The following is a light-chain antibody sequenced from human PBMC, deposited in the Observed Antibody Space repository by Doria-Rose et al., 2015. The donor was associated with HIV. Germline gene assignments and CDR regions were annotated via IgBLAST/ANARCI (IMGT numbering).Light chain of an antibody. J-gene: IGKJ1*01. Sequence: TQSPGTLSLSPGERATLSCRAGQSFSSTYLAWYEQKPGQARILLIYDGSAMATGIPDRCSASGSVTDFTLTINRLEPEDFALYYWHQYGTSWTCGQGTKVEI. CDR3: HQYGTSWT. CDR2: DGS. V-gene: IGKV3-20*01. CDR1: QSFSSTY.